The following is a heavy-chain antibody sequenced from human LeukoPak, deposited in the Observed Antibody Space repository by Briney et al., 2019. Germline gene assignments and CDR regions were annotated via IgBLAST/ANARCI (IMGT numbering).Heavy chain of an antibody. J-gene: IGHJ5*02. D-gene: IGHD6-19*01. Sequence: GGSLRLSCAASGFTFSRYSMNWVRQAPGKGLEWVSSISSSSLYIYYADSVKGRFTISRDNAKNSLYLQMNSLRAEDTAVYYCASPAGVNPILGYSNGWYFRTWGQGTLVTVSS. CDR3: ASPAGVNPILGYSNGWYFRT. CDR1: GFTFSRYS. V-gene: IGHV3-21*06. CDR2: ISSSSLYI.